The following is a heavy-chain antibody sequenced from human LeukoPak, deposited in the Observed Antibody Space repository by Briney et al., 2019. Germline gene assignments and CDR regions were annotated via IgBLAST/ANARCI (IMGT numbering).Heavy chain of an antibody. CDR2: INPNSGGT. J-gene: IGHJ4*02. V-gene: IGHV1-2*02. Sequence: ASVKVSCKASGYTFTSYGISWVRQAPGQGLEWMGWINPNSGGTNYAQKFQGRVTMTRDTSISTAYMELSRLRSDDTAVYYCARGDYYFDYWGQGTLVTVSS. CDR1: GYTFTSYG. CDR3: ARGDYYFDY.